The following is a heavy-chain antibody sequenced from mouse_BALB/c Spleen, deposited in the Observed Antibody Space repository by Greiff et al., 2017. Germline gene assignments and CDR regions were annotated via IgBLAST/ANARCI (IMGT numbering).Heavy chain of an antibody. CDR1: GYTFTDYV. CDR2: IYPGSGST. D-gene: IGHD2-1*01. V-gene: IGHV1-77*01. J-gene: IGHJ3*01. Sequence: VMLVESGPELVKPGASVKMSCKASGYTFTDYVISWVKQRTGQGLEWIGEIYPGSGSTYYNEKFKGKATLTADKSSNTAYMQLSSLTSEDSAVYFCAGGNWFAYWGQGTLVTVSA. CDR3: AGGNWFAY.